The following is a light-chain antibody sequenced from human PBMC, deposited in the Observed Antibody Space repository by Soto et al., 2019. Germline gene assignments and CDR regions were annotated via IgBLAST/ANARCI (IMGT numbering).Light chain of an antibody. Sequence: EIVLTQSPATLSLSPGEIATLSFSASQSVSSYLAWYQQKPGQTPRLLIYGASSRATGIPDRFSGSGSGTDFTLTISRLDPEDFAVYYCQHYATYPLTFGGGTKVDI. CDR2: GAS. CDR3: QHYATYPLT. V-gene: IGKV3-20*01. J-gene: IGKJ4*01. CDR1: QSVSSY.